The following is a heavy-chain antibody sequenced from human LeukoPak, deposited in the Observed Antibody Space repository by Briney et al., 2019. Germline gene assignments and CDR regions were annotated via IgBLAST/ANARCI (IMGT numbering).Heavy chain of an antibody. CDR2: INSDGSST. J-gene: IGHJ6*03. CDR3: TRAGHGSGSYYRDSYYYYMDV. V-gene: IGHV3-74*01. D-gene: IGHD3-10*01. Sequence: GGSLRLSCEAFEFTFSNYWMSWVRQAPGKGLLWFSRINSDGSSTSYADSVKGRFTISRDNAKNSLYLQMNSLRAEDTAVYYCTRAGHGSGSYYRDSYYYYMDVWGKGTTVTVSS. CDR1: EFTFSNYW.